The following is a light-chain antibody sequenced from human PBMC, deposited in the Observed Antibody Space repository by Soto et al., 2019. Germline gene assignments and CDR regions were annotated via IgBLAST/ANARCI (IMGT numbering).Light chain of an antibody. Sequence: AIQMTQSPSSLSASVGERVTINCRASQGIGTELGWYQQRPGKAPRLLIYGTSTLQYGVPSRFSGSGSDTDFTLIISSLQLEDFATYYCLQDSSYPRTFGQGTKVEIK. J-gene: IGKJ1*01. CDR1: QGIGTE. CDR2: GTS. V-gene: IGKV1-6*01. CDR3: LQDSSYPRT.